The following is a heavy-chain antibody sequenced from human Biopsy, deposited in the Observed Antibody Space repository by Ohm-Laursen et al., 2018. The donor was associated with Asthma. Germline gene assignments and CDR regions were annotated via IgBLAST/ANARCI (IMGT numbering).Heavy chain of an antibody. J-gene: IGHJ4*02. CDR3: VRHQYSSSWSTFDY. CDR2: MYHSGSP. V-gene: IGHV4-39*01. CDR1: GGSITSSSSY. D-gene: IGHD3-22*01. Sequence: GTLSLTCVVSGGSITSSSSYWGWIRQPPGKGMEWIGSMYHSGSPYYHPSLKSRATISVDTSKNQLSLKMSSVTAADTAVYFCVRHQYSSSWSTFDYWGQGTTVTVSS.